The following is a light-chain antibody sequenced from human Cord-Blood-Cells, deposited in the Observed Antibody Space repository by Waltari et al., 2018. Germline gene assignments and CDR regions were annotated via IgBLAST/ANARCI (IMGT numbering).Light chain of an antibody. J-gene: IGLJ1*01. CDR3: SSYTSSSTLYV. V-gene: IGLV2-14*01. CDR2: EVS. Sequence: QPALTQPASVSGSPGQSITLSCTGTSSDVGGYNHVSWYQQHPGKAPKLMIYEVSHRHSGVSNRFSGSKSGNTASLTISGLQAEDEADYYCSSYTSSSTLYVFGTGTKVTVL. CDR1: SSDVGGYNH.